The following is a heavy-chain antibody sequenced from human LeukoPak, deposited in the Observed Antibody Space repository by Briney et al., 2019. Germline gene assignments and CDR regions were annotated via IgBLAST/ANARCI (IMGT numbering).Heavy chain of an antibody. D-gene: IGHD4-17*01. V-gene: IGHV3-23*01. CDR1: GFTFSSYA. CDR2: ISGGSGST. J-gene: IGHJ4*02. Sequence: PGGSLRLSCAASGFTFSSYAMSWVRQAPGKGLAWVSTISGGSGSTYCADSVKGRFTISRDNSKNTLYLQMNSLRAEDTAVYYCARATDGDYVPYWGQGTLVTVSS. CDR3: ARATDGDYVPY.